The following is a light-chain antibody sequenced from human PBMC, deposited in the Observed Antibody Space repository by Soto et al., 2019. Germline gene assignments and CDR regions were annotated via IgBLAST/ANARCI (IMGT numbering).Light chain of an antibody. Sequence: DIVMTQSPDSLAVSLGERATINCKSSQSVLYSSNNKNYLAWYQQKPGQPPKLLIYWASTRESGVPDRFSGSGSGTDFTLTISSLQAEDVAVYYCQQYADVPWTFGQGTRVEVK. J-gene: IGKJ1*01. CDR3: QQYADVPWT. V-gene: IGKV4-1*01. CDR2: WAS. CDR1: QSVLYSSNNKNY.